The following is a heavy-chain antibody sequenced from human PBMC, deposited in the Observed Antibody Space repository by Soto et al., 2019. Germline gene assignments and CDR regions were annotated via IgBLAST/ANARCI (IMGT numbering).Heavy chain of an antibody. CDR3: ARVMTTRSMHG. J-gene: IGHJ6*02. Sequence: QVQLVQSGAEVKKPGASVKVSCKASGYTFTSYDINWVRQATGQGIEWMGWMNPNSGNTGYAQKFQGRVTMTRTTSIRTSYLELSSQRSEHTDVFYCARVMTTRSMHGWGQGTTVTVSS. D-gene: IGHD1-1*01. V-gene: IGHV1-8*01. CDR2: MNPNSGNT. CDR1: GYTFTSYD.